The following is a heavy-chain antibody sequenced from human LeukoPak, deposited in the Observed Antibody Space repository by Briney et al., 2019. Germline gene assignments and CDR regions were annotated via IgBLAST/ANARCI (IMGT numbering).Heavy chain of an antibody. J-gene: IGHJ5*02. V-gene: IGHV4-30-4*01. CDR2: IYYSGST. CDR1: GCSISSGDYY. Sequence: SQTLSLTCTVSGCSISSGDYYWSWIRQPPGKGLEWIGYIYYSGSTYYNPSLKSRVTISVDTSKNQFSLKLSSVTAADTAVYYCARDTWDSGSYTNWFDPWGQGTLVTVSS. D-gene: IGHD1-26*01. CDR3: ARDTWDSGSYTNWFDP.